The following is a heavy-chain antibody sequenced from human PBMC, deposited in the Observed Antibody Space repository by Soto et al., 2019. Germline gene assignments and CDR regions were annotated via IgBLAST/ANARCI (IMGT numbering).Heavy chain of an antibody. CDR3: AKNYGNAFDI. CDR1: GGSITSGGYY. Sequence: PSDTLSLTCTVSGGSITSGGYYWSWIRQHPGKGLEWIGYIYYSGSTYYNPSLKSLVTISVDTSKDQFSLKLSSVTAADTAVYYCAKNYGNAFDIWGQGTMVT. D-gene: IGHD3-10*01. J-gene: IGHJ3*02. V-gene: IGHV4-31*01. CDR2: IYYSGST.